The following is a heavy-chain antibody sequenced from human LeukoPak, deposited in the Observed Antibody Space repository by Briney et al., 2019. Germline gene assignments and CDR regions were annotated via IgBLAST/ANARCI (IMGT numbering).Heavy chain of an antibody. V-gene: IGHV1-2*02. CDR2: INPNSGGT. CDR3: ARVYNLLSSDIDY. J-gene: IGHJ4*02. D-gene: IGHD1-14*01. Sequence: GASVKVSCKASGYTFTGYYMHWVRQAPGQGLEWMGWINPNSGGTNYAQKFQGRVTMTRDTSISTAYMELSRLRSDDTAVYYCARVYNLLSSDIDYWGQGTLVTVSS. CDR1: GYTFTGYY.